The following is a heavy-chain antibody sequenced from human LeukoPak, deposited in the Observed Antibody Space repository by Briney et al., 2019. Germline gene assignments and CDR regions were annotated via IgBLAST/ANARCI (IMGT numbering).Heavy chain of an antibody. J-gene: IGHJ4*02. D-gene: IGHD1-26*01. V-gene: IGHV3-74*01. CDR3: ARDLLGNSGSYLRHPNGPPFDY. CDR1: GFTFSSYW. CDR2: INSDGSST. Sequence: GSLRLSCAASGFTFSSYWMHWVRQAPGKGLVWVSRINSDGSSTSYADSVKGRFTISRDNAKNTLYLQMDSLRAEDTAVYYCARDLLGNSGSYLRHPNGPPFDYWGQGTLVTVSS.